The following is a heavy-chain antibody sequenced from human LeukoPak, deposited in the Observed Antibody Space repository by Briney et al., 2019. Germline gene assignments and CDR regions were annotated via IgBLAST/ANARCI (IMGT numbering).Heavy chain of an antibody. J-gene: IGHJ4*02. V-gene: IGHV4-39*07. CDR1: GGSVSTSDYS. Sequence: PSETLSLTCAVSGGSVSTSDYSWGWIRQSPVKGLEWIGDVFYTGKTNCNPSLRGRATISIDTSKNQFSLKLTYVTAADSAVYYCARVFDSWGQGTLVTVSS. CDR3: ARVFDS. CDR2: VFYTGKT.